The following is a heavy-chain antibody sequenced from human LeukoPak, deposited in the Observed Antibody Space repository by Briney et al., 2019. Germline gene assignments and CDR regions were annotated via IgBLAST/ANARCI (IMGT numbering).Heavy chain of an antibody. CDR3: SKDQPVLSY. CDR2: ISADGGST. CDR1: GFTFDDNA. Sequence: GGSLRLSCAASGFTFDDNAMHWVRQAPGKGREWVSLISADGGSTYYAKSVKGRLTISRDNSKNSLFLQMDGLRTEDTALYYCSKDQPVLSYWGQGTLVAVSS. D-gene: IGHD4/OR15-4a*01. V-gene: IGHV3-43*02. J-gene: IGHJ4*02.